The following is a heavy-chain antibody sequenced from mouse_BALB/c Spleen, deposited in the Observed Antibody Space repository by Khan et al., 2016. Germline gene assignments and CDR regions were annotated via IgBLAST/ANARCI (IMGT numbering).Heavy chain of an antibody. Sequence: IQLVQSGPELKKPGETVTISCKASGYTFTNYGMNWVKQAPGKGLKWMAWINTKTGEPSYAEEFKGRFAFSLETSARTAYLQINNLKDEDAATDFCAREPKFFDYWGQGTTLTVSS. CDR2: INTKTGEP. CDR3: AREPKFFDY. V-gene: IGHV9-3*02. CDR1: GYTFTNYG. J-gene: IGHJ2*01.